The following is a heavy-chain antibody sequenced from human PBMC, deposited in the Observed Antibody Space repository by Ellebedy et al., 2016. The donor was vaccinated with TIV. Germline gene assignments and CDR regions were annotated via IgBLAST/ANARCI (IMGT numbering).Heavy chain of an antibody. CDR2: YYSGGSK. CDR1: GFTVTSNY. D-gene: IGHD3/OR15-3a*01. Sequence: PGGSLRLSCAASGFTVTSNYMSRVRQAPGKGLEWVSVYYSGGSKYYADSVKDRFIISRDNSKNTLFLQMSSLGVEDTAVYYCARGTFGRGRSGFLDYWGQGILVTVSS. CDR3: ARGTFGRGRSGFLDY. J-gene: IGHJ4*02. V-gene: IGHV3-66*01.